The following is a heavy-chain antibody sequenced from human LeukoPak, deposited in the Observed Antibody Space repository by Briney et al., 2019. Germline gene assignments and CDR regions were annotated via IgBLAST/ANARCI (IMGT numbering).Heavy chain of an antibody. D-gene: IGHD3-10*01. J-gene: IGHJ4*02. CDR2: ISLAGTYI. CDR1: ELSFKTYS. Sequence: GGSLRLSCAASELSFKTYSMNWLRQSPGKGLEWVASISLAGTYIDYADSVKGRFTISRDNGNNSLFLEMTSLRAEDTAVYYCAKDQGSGLGSYSWGYFDYWGQGTLVTVSS. V-gene: IGHV3-21*04. CDR3: AKDQGSGLGSYSWGYFDY.